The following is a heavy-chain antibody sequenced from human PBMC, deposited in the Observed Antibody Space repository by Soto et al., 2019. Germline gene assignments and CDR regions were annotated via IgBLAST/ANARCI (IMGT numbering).Heavy chain of an antibody. CDR3: ATYYDSSGPPRSYYFEY. J-gene: IGHJ4*02. V-gene: IGHV3-30*03. CDR2: ISYDGSNK. CDR1: GFTFSSYG. D-gene: IGHD3-22*01. Sequence: GSLRLSCAASGFTFSSYGMHWVRQAPGKGLEWVAVISYDGSNKYSADSVKGRFTISRDNSKNTLYLQMNSLRADDTAVYYCATYYDSSGPPRSYYFEYWGQGTLVNVSS.